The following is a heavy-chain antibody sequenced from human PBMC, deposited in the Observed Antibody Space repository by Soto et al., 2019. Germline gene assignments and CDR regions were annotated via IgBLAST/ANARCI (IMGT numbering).Heavy chain of an antibody. D-gene: IGHD5-18*01. V-gene: IGHV3-30*18. CDR1: GFTFSSYG. CDR2: ISYDGSNK. Sequence: QVQLVESGGGVVQPGRSLRLSCAASGFTFSSYGMYWVRQAPGKGLEWVAVISYDGSNKYYADSVKGRFTISRDNSKNTLYLQMNSLRAEDTAVYYCAKGAYSYVYGWFDPWGQGTLVTVSS. J-gene: IGHJ5*02. CDR3: AKGAYSYVYGWFDP.